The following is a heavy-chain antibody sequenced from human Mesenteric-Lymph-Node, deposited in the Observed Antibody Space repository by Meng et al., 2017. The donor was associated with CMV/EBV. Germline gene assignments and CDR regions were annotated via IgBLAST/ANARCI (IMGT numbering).Heavy chain of an antibody. CDR2: INPSGGST. Sequence: YTFTSYYMHWVRQAPGQVLEWMGIINPSGGSTSYAQKFQGRVTMTRDTSTSTVYMELSSLRSEDTAVYYCAIYDYYGSGSPLSPFDYWGQGTLVTVSS. J-gene: IGHJ4*02. CDR3: AIYDYYGSGSPLSPFDY. CDR1: YTFTSYY. D-gene: IGHD3-10*01. V-gene: IGHV1-46*01.